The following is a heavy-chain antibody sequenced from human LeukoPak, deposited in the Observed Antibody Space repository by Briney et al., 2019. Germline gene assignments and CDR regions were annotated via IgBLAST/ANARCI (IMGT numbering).Heavy chain of an antibody. D-gene: IGHD3-10*01. Sequence: PGGSLRPSCAASGFTLSNHWMIWVRQAPGKGLEWVSGINWNGGSTGYADSVKGRFTISRDNAKNSLYLQMNSLRAEDTALYHCARTSLGSGSQPFDYWGQGTLVTVSS. CDR1: GFTLSNHW. V-gene: IGHV3-20*01. J-gene: IGHJ4*02. CDR2: INWNGGST. CDR3: ARTSLGSGSQPFDY.